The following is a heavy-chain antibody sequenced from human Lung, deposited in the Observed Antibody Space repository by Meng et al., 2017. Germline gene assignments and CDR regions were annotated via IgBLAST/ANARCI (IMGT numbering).Heavy chain of an antibody. CDR1: GYTFTSYV. V-gene: IGHV1-3*01. CDR3: ARGDYCGGDCYWFDY. J-gene: IGHJ4*02. Sequence: QVQRVQSGAEVKKPGASVKVSCKAFGYTFTSYVMHWVRQAPGQRLEWMGWINAGNGNTKYSQKFQGRVTITRDTSASTAYMELSSLRSEDTAVYYCARGDYCGGDCYWFDYWGQGTLVTVSS. CDR2: INAGNGNT. D-gene: IGHD2-21*02.